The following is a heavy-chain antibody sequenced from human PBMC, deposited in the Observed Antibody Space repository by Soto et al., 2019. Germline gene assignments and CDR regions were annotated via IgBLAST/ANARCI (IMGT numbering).Heavy chain of an antibody. CDR2: ISGSGGST. D-gene: IGHD2-15*01. J-gene: IGHJ4*02. V-gene: IGHV3-23*01. CDR1: GFTFSSYA. CDR3: AKSAGCSGGSCYRADFDY. Sequence: PGGTLRLSCAASGFTFSSYAMSWVRQAPGKGLEWVSAISGSGGSTYYADSVKGRFTISRDNSKNTLYLQMNSLRAEDTAVYYCAKSAGCSGGSCYRADFDYWGQGTLVTVSS.